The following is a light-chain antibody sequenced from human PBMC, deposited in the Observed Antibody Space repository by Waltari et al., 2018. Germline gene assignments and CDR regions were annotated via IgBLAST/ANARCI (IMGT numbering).Light chain of an antibody. J-gene: IGKJ4*01. CDR1: HGISNY. Sequence: DIQMTQSPSSLSASVGDTVTITCRASHGISNYLAWYQQHPGQAPKLLLFGTSRLQSGGPARFSGRRSGTDYTLTISSLQPEDLGTYYCQQYYSVILTCGGGTKVEI. CDR2: GTS. CDR3: QQYYSVILT. V-gene: IGKV1-NL1*01.